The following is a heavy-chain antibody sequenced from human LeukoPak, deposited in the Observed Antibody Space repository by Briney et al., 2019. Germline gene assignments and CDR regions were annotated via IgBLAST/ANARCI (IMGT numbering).Heavy chain of an antibody. J-gene: IGHJ4*02. D-gene: IGHD4-23*01. CDR3: AKDNYGNRPRFDY. Sequence: GGSLRLSCAASGFIFSSYGMHWVRQTPGKGLEWVALISNDGSSQYYTDSVKGRFTISRDNSKNTLFLQLNSLGPEDTAVYYCAKDNYGNRPRFDYWGQGTLVTVSS. CDR1: GFIFSSYG. CDR2: ISNDGSSQ. V-gene: IGHV3-30*18.